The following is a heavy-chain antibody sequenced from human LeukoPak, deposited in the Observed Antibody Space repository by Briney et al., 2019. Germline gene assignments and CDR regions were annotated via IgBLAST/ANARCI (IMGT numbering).Heavy chain of an antibody. J-gene: IGHJ4*02. Sequence: GGSLRLSCAASGFTFSSYAMSWVRQAPGKGLEWVSAISGSGGSTYYADSVKGRFTISRDNSKNTLYLQMNSLRAEDTAVYYCAKEGYYYDSSGYYSGYYWGQGTLVTVSS. D-gene: IGHD3-22*01. CDR2: ISGSGGST. CDR3: AKEGYYYDSSGYYSGYY. V-gene: IGHV3-23*01. CDR1: GFTFSSYA.